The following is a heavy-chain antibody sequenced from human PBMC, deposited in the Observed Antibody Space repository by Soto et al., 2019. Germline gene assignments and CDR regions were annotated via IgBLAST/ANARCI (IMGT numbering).Heavy chain of an antibody. Sequence: QVQLVQSGAEVKKPGASVKVSCKASGYTFTSYYMHWVRQAPGQGLEWMGIINPSGGSTSHAQKFQGRVTMTRDTSTSTVYMELRRLRSEDTAVYYCARDGRSSYSSAWYYLDYWGQGTLVTVSS. CDR2: INPSGGST. J-gene: IGHJ4*02. V-gene: IGHV1-46*01. CDR3: ARDGRSSYSSAWYYLDY. D-gene: IGHD6-19*01. CDR1: GYTFTSYY.